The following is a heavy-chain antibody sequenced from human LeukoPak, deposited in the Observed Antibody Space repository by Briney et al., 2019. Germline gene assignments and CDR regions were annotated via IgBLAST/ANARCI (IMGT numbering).Heavy chain of an antibody. CDR3: ARDPGYYYAMDV. V-gene: IGHV6-1*01. CDR2: TYYRSKSYY. CDR1: GDSGSSNTAA. D-gene: IGHD2-15*01. Sequence: PSQTLSRTAASSGDSGSSNTAAWNWVRQSPSRVLEWLGRTYYRSKSYYDYANSVSSRIAISPDTSKTLFSLQLNSVTPEDTAVYYCARDPGYYYAMDVWGQGTTVTVSS. J-gene: IGHJ6*02.